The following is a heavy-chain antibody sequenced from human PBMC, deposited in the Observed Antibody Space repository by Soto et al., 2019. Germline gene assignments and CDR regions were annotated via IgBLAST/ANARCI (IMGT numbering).Heavy chain of an antibody. CDR2: IYYSGST. Sequence: SETLSLTCTVSGGSISSYYWSWIRQPPGKGLEWIGYIYYSGSTNYNPSLKSRVTISVDTSKNQFSLKLSSVTAADTAVYYCARKARLGDSSGYYFDYWGQGTLVTVSS. V-gene: IGHV4-59*01. J-gene: IGHJ4*02. CDR1: GGSISSYY. CDR3: ARKARLGDSSGYYFDY. D-gene: IGHD3-22*01.